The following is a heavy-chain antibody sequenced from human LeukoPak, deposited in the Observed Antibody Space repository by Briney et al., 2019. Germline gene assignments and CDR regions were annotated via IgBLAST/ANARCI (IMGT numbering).Heavy chain of an antibody. Sequence: PGGSLRLSCAASGFTFSSYGMHWVRQAPGKGLEWVAFIRYDGSNKYYADSVKGRFTISRDNSKNTLYLQMNSLRAEDTAVYYCARAWLYQEGFDYWGQGTLVTVSS. V-gene: IGHV3-30*02. CDR3: ARAWLYQEGFDY. J-gene: IGHJ4*02. D-gene: IGHD3-16*02. CDR2: IRYDGSNK. CDR1: GFTFSSYG.